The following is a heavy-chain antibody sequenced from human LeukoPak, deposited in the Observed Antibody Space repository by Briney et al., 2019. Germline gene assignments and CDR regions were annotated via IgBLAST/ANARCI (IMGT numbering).Heavy chain of an antibody. CDR2: ISPGGDSA. J-gene: IGHJ4*02. V-gene: IGHV1-46*01. D-gene: IGHD2-15*01. CDR3: ARSFCSGGSCYFDY. CDR1: GYPFSTYY. Sequence: ASVKVSCKASGYPFSTYYIHWVRQAPGQGLQWLGIISPGGDSASYHQKFRGRITMTRDTSTNTVYMELGSLRSEDTAVYYCARSFCSGGSCYFDYWGQGTLGTVSS.